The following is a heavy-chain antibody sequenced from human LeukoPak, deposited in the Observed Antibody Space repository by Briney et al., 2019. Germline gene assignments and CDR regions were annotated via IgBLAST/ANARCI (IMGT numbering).Heavy chain of an antibody. Sequence: PSETLSLTCTVSGGSINNYYWTWIRQPPGKGLEWIGYIYYSGGTNYNPSLKSRVTISLDTSNNHFSLKLTFVTAADTAVYYCARDENWFGPWGQGTLVTVSS. J-gene: IGHJ5*02. V-gene: IGHV4-59*01. CDR2: IYYSGGT. CDR3: ARDENWFGP. CDR1: GGSINNYY.